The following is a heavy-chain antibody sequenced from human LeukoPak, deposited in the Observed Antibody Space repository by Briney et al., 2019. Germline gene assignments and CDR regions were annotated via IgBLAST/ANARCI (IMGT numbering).Heavy chain of an antibody. J-gene: IGHJ5*02. D-gene: IGHD2-2*01. CDR3: ARADCSSTSCYWFDP. V-gene: IGHV4-4*07. CDR2: IYTSGST. Sequence: PSETLSLTXTVSGGSISSYYWSWIRQPAGKGLEWIGRIYTSGSTNYNPSLKSRVTMSVDTSKNQFSLKLSSVTAADTAVYYCARADCSSTSCYWFDPWGQGTLVTVSS. CDR1: GGSISSYY.